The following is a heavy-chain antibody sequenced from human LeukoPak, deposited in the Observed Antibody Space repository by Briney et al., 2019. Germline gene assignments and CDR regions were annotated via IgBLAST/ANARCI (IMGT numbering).Heavy chain of an antibody. CDR1: GGSFSGYY. V-gene: IGHV4-34*01. CDR3: ARGRDYGGNVDY. CDR2: INHSGST. Sequence: SETLSLTCAVYGGSFSGYYWSWMRQPPGKGLEWIGEINHSGSTNYNPSLKSRVTISVDTSKNQFSLKLSSVTAADTAVYYCARGRDYGGNVDYWGQGTLVTVSS. D-gene: IGHD4-23*01. J-gene: IGHJ4*02.